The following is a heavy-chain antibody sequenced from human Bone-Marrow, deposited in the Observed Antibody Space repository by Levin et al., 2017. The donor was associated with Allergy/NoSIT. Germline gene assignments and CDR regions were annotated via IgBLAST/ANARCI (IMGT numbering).Heavy chain of an antibody. CDR3: ARERYCSGGSCYPLRHAFDV. CDR1: GGSISSGSHY. CDR2: SYSSGDT. D-gene: IGHD2-15*01. V-gene: IGHV4-61*02. Sequence: SQTLSLTCTVSGGSISSGSHYWSWVRQPAGKGLQWIGRSYSSGDTTYNPALETRVTISLDTTKNQVSLKLKSVTAADSAVYYCARERYCSGGSCYPLRHAFDVWGQGTMVTVSS. J-gene: IGHJ3*01.